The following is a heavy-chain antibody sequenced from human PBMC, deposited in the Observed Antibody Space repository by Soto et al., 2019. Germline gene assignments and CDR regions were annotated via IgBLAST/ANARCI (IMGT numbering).Heavy chain of an antibody. CDR3: ATLTRSTGAIFDY. V-gene: IGHV1-69-2*01. CDR1: GYTFTDYY. D-gene: IGHD4-4*01. J-gene: IGHJ4*02. CDR2: VDPEDAET. Sequence: EVQLVQSGAEVKKPGTTVKISCKVSGYTFTDYYMHWVQQAPGKGLEWMGLVDPEDAETIYAEKCQDRVTITADTSTDTAYMELSSLRSDDTAVYYCATLTRSTGAIFDYWGQGTLVTVSS.